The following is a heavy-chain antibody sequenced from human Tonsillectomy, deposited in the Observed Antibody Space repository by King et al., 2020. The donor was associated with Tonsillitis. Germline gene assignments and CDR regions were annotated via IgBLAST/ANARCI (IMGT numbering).Heavy chain of an antibody. Sequence: VQLVESGAEVKKPGESLKISCKGSGYSFTSYWIGWVRQMPGQGLEWMGIIYPGDSDTRYSPSFQGQVTISADKSISTAYLQWSSLKASDTAMYYCARLGPYLGATRPFDYWGQGTLVTVSS. CDR3: ARLGPYLGATRPFDY. CDR2: IYPGDSDT. CDR1: GYSFTSYW. V-gene: IGHV5-51*01. J-gene: IGHJ4*02. D-gene: IGHD1-26*01.